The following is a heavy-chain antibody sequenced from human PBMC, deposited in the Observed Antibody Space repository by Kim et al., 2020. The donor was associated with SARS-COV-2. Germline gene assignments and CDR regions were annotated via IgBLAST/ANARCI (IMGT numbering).Heavy chain of an antibody. D-gene: IGHD2-8*01. Sequence: ASVKVSCKVSGYTLTELSMHWVRQAPGKGLEWMGGFDPEDGETINAQKFQGRVTMTEDTSTDTAYMELSSLRSEDTAVYYCATSSVFCTNGVCYGTRDYPNWFDPWGQGTLVTVSS. V-gene: IGHV1-24*01. J-gene: IGHJ5*02. CDR1: GYTLTELS. CDR3: ATSSVFCTNGVCYGTRDYPNWFDP. CDR2: FDPEDGET.